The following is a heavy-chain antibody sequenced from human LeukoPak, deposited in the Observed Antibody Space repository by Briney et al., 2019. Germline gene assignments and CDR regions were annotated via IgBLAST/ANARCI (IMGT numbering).Heavy chain of an antibody. CDR2: IFYSGST. CDR1: GGSISSSSYN. Sequence: SETLSLTCTVSGGSISSSSYNWGWVRQPPGKGLEWIGSIFYSGSTYYNPSLKSRVTISVDTSKNQFSLKLSSVTAADTAVYYCARVFSGLYDSWAGPTIFDYWGQGTLVTVSS. D-gene: IGHD3-3*01. V-gene: IGHV4-39*07. CDR3: ARVFSGLYDSWAGPTIFDY. J-gene: IGHJ4*02.